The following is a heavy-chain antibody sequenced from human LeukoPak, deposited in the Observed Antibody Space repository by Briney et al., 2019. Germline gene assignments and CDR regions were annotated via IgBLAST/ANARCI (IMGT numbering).Heavy chain of an antibody. Sequence: SGGSLRLSCSASGFTFSSYAMHWVRQAPGKGLEYVSAISSNGGSTYYADSVKGRFTISRDNSKNTLYLQMNSLRAEDTAVYYCAKPDYGDYGRGRWIDYWGQGTLVTVSS. CDR1: GFTFSSYA. J-gene: IGHJ4*02. V-gene: IGHV3-64*04. CDR3: AKPDYGDYGRGRWIDY. D-gene: IGHD4-17*01. CDR2: ISSNGGST.